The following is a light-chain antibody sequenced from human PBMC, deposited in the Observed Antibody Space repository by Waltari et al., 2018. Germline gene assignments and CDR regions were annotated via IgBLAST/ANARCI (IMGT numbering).Light chain of an antibody. CDR2: SAN. J-gene: IGLJ1*01. CDR3: LLFYGGAYV. Sequence: QTVVTQEPSLTVSPGGTVTLTCASSTGAVTSGSFPTWFQQRPGQPPRSLIYSANNKHSGTPARFSGSLSGGKAALTLSGVQPEDEAEYYCLLFYGGAYVFGTGTKLTVL. CDR1: TGAVTSGSF. V-gene: IGLV7-43*01.